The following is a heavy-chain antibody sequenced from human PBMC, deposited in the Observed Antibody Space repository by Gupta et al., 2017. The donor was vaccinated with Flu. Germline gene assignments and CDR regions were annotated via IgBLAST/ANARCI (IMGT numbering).Heavy chain of an antibody. Sequence: EVQLVESGGDLVQPGGSLSLSCVVSGFTFSDYWMDWVRQAPGKGLGWVANINGDGSQKNYVDSVKGRFTISRDNTKNSVYLHLNSLRLEDTAVYFCARNRGWEQFDYWGLGALVTVSS. J-gene: IGHJ4*02. CDR3: ARNRGWEQFDY. D-gene: IGHD5-24*01. CDR1: GFTFSDYW. CDR2: INGDGSQK. V-gene: IGHV3-7*01.